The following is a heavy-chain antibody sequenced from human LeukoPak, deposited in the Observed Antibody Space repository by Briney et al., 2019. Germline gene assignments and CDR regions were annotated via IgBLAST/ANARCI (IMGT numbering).Heavy chain of an antibody. Sequence: GGSLRLPCAASGFTFSSYAMSWVRQAPGKGLEWVSAISGSGGSTYYADSVKGRFTISRDNSKNTLYLQMNSLRAEGTAVYYCARGSTGTTVSYYYYMDVWGKGTTVTVSS. CDR1: GFTFSSYA. V-gene: IGHV3-23*01. D-gene: IGHD1-7*01. CDR3: ARGSTGTTVSYYYYMDV. J-gene: IGHJ6*03. CDR2: ISGSGGST.